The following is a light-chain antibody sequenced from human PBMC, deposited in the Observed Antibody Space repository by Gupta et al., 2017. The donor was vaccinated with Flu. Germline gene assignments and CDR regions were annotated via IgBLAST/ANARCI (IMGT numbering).Light chain of an antibody. CDR3: QQYYRAQART. Sequence: LGERATINCKSSQSVVYSSNNKNYLAWYHQKTGQPPKLRIYWASTRDSGVPERFIGSGSGTDFTLTISSLKAEDVAVDYCQQYYRAQARTFGGGTKVEIK. J-gene: IGKJ4*02. CDR1: QSVVYSSNNKNY. CDR2: WAS. V-gene: IGKV4-1*01.